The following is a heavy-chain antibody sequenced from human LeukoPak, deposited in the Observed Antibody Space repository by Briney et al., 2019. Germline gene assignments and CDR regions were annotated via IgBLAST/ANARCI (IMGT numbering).Heavy chain of an antibody. CDR1: GFTFSSYG. Sequence: PGRSLRLSCAASGFTFSSYGMHWVRQAPGKGLEWVAVISYDGSNKYYADSVKGRFTISRDNSKNTLYLQMNSLRAEDTAVYYCARVRPYYYGMDVWGQGTTVTVSS. CDR2: ISYDGSNK. V-gene: IGHV3-30*03. J-gene: IGHJ6*02. CDR3: ARVRPYYYGMDV.